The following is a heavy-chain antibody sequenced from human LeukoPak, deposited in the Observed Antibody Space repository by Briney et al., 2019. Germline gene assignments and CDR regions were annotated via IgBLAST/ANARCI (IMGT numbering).Heavy chain of an antibody. D-gene: IGHD3-10*01. CDR3: ARDVPYGSGSHYDY. V-gene: IGHV4-59*01. J-gene: IGHJ4*02. CDR2: IYYSGST. Sequence: MASETLSLTCTVSGGSISSYYWSWIRQPPGKGLEWIGYIYYSGSTNYNPSLKSRVTISVDTSKNQFSLKLSSVTAADTAVYYCARDVPYGSGSHYDYWGQGTLVTVSA. CDR1: GGSISSYY.